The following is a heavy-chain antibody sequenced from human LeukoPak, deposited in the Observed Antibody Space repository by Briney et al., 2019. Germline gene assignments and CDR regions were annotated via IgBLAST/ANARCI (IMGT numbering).Heavy chain of an antibody. CDR3: ARDHYGSGALLAY. Sequence: GGSLRLSCAASGFTFSTYGMHWVRQAPGKGLEWVTFISYDGSNKYYADSVMGRFTISRDNSKNTLYLQMNSLRPEDTAVYYCARDHYGSGALLAYWGQGTLVTVSS. J-gene: IGHJ4*02. D-gene: IGHD3-10*01. V-gene: IGHV3-30*03. CDR2: ISYDGSNK. CDR1: GFTFSTYG.